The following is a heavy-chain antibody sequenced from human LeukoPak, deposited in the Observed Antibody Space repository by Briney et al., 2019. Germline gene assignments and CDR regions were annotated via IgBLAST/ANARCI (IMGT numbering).Heavy chain of an antibody. CDR3: ARETNRDYGDYESSRGGGDYAFDI. CDR1: GGSISSYY. J-gene: IGHJ3*02. D-gene: IGHD4-17*01. V-gene: IGHV4-4*07. CDR2: IYTSGST. Sequence: PSETLSLTCTVSGGSISSYYWSWIRQPAGKGLEWIGRIYTSGSTNYNPSLKSRVTMSVDTSKNQFSLKLSSVTAADTAVYYCARETNRDYGDYESSRGGGDYAFDIWGQGTMVTVSS.